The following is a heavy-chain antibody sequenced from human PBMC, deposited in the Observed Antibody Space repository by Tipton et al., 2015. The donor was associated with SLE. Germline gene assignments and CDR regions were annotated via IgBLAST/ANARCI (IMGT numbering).Heavy chain of an antibody. CDR2: INRDGSPT. CDR3: ARDAVGSSFDP. J-gene: IGHJ5*02. V-gene: IGHV3-74*01. CDR1: GFTFSSYW. Sequence: SLRLSCAASGFTFSSYWMHWVRQAPGQGLMWVSRINRDGSPTSYADSVKGRFTISRDNAKNTLYLQMNSLRAEDTTVYYCARDAVGSSFDPWGQGTLVTVSS. D-gene: IGHD6-6*01.